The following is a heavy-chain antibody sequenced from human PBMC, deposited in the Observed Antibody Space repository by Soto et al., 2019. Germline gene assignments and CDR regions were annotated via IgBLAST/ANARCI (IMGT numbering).Heavy chain of an antibody. CDR1: GGSISSYY. V-gene: IGHV4-59*06. J-gene: IGHJ5*02. CDR2: IYHSGTT. Sequence: SETLSLTCTVSGGSISSYYWSWIRQPPGKGLEWIGYIYHSGTTNYNPSLKSRVTVSVDTSKNQFSLKLTSVTAADTAVYYCAGVRGNQVLGWFDPWGQGTLVTVSS. D-gene: IGHD2-2*01. CDR3: AGVRGNQVLGWFDP.